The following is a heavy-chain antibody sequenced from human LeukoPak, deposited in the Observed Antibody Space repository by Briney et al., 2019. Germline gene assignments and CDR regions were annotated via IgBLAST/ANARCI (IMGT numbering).Heavy chain of an antibody. CDR2: IYYSGRT. Sequence: SQTLSLTCTVSGGSISSGGYYWSWIRQGPGKGLEWMGYIYYSGRTYYNPSLESRVITSLDTSKNHFSLKLSSVTAADTAVYYCARRSSSSGYFDYWGQGTLVTVSS. D-gene: IGHD6-6*01. CDR1: GGSISSGGYY. CDR3: ARRSSSSGYFDY. V-gene: IGHV4-31*03. J-gene: IGHJ4*02.